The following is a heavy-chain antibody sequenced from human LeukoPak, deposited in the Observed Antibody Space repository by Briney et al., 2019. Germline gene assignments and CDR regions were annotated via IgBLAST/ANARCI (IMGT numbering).Heavy chain of an antibody. V-gene: IGHV1-3*01. D-gene: IGHD2-2*01. Sequence: ASVKVFCKASGYTFTSYAMHWVRQAPGQRLEWMGWINAGNGNTKYSQKFQGRVTITRDTSASTAYMELSSLRSEDTAVYYCARCTSWGNWFDPWGQGTLVTVS. J-gene: IGHJ5*02. CDR1: GYTFTSYA. CDR3: ARCTSWGNWFDP. CDR2: INAGNGNT.